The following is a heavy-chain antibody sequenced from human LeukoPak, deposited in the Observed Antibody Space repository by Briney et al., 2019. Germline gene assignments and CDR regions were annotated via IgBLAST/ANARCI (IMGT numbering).Heavy chain of an antibody. V-gene: IGHV1-18*01. J-gene: IGHJ4*02. D-gene: IGHD2-8*01. CDR2: ISPYNGNT. CDR1: GYTFSSIG. CDR3: ARTNLDCKNGVCYDY. Sequence: ASVKVSCKASGYTFSSIGISWVRQAPGQGLEWMGWISPYNGNTYYAQKVQGRVTVTTDTSTGTAYMELRGLKSDDTAVYYCARTNLDCKNGVCYDYWGQGTLVTVSS.